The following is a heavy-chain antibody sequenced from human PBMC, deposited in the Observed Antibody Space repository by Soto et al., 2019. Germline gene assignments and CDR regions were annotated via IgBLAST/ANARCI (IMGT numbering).Heavy chain of an antibody. Sequence: GGSLRLSCAASGFTFSSYAMHWVRQAPGKGLEWVAVISYDGSNKYYADSVKGRFTISRDNSKNTLYLQMNSLRAEDTAVYYCASRFLEWLPHIDYWGQGTLVTVSS. J-gene: IGHJ4*02. CDR2: ISYDGSNK. V-gene: IGHV3-30-3*01. D-gene: IGHD3-3*01. CDR3: ASRFLEWLPHIDY. CDR1: GFTFSSYA.